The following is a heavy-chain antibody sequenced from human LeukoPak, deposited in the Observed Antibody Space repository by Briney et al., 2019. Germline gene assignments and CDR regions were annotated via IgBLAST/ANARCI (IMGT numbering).Heavy chain of an antibody. J-gene: IGHJ4*02. Sequence: PGGSLRLSCAASGFTFGSYTMNWVRQAPGKGLEWVAVISYDGSNKYYADSVKGRFTISRDNSKNTVYLQMNSLRAEDTAVYYCARGETSSYDYWGQGTLVTVSS. CDR3: ARGETSSYDY. CDR2: ISYDGSNK. CDR1: GFTFGSYT. D-gene: IGHD2-2*01. V-gene: IGHV3-30*03.